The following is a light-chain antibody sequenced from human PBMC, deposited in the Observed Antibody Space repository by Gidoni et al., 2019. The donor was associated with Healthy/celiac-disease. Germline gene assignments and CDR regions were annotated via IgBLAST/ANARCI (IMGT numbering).Light chain of an antibody. J-gene: IGLJ2*01. CDR3: SSYTSSSTVV. CDR1: SSDVGGYNY. V-gene: IGLV2-14*01. CDR2: EVS. Sequence: QSALTQPAPASGSPGQSITLSCTGTSSDVGGYNYVSWYQQHPGKAPKLMIYEVSNRPSGVSNRFSGSKSGNTASLTISGLQAEDEADYYCSSYTSSSTVVFGGGTKLTVL.